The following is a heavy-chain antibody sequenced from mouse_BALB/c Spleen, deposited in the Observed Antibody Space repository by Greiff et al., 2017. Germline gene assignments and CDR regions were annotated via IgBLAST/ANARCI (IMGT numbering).Heavy chain of an antibody. J-gene: IGHJ4*01. CDR3: ARFTTVVDKYYAMDY. V-gene: IGHV1-67*01. Sequence: QVQLQQSGPELVRPGVSVKISCKGSGYTFTDYAMHWVKQSHAKSLEWIGVISTYYGNTNYNQKFKGKATMTVDKSSSTAYMELARLTSEDSAIYYCARFTTVVDKYYAMDYWGQGTSDTVSS. CDR1: GYTFTDYA. D-gene: IGHD1-1*01. CDR2: ISTYYGNT.